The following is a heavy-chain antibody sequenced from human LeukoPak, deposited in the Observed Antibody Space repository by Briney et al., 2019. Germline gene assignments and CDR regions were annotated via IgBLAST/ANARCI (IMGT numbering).Heavy chain of an antibody. D-gene: IGHD3-3*01. CDR1: GFTFSNYA. V-gene: IGHV3-30*09. CDR3: ARDSRITFFGVVTAAGGLDS. J-gene: IGHJ5*01. Sequence: GGSLRLSCATSGFTFSNYAMHWVRQAPGKGLTWLAVISYDGTNKYYAASVQGRFAISRDNSNNIVYLEMNSLRFEDTALYYCARDSRITFFGVVTAAGGLDSWGRGTLVTVSS. CDR2: ISYDGTNK.